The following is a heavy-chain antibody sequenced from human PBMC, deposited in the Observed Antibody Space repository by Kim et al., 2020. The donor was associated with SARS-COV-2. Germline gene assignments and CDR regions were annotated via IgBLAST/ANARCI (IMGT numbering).Heavy chain of an antibody. CDR2: ISSSSSYI. CDR3: ARLSVTAFDI. V-gene: IGHV3-21*01. Sequence: GGSLRLSCAASGFTFSSYSMNWVRQAPGKGLDWVSSISSSSSYIYYADSVKGRFTISRDNAKNSLYLQMNSLRAEDTAVYYCARLSVTAFDIWGQGTMVTVSS. CDR1: GFTFSSYS. J-gene: IGHJ3*02. D-gene: IGHD2-8*01.